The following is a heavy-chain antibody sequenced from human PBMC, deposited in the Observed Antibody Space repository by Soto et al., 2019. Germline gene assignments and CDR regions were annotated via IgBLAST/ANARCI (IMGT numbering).Heavy chain of an antibody. J-gene: IGHJ6*02. Sequence: ASVKVSCKASGYTFTSYGISWVRQAPGQGLEWMGWISAYNGNTNYAQKLQGRVTMTTDTSTSTAYMELRSLRSDDTAVYYCARGTRITIFGVVIYPPNYYYGMDVWGQGTTATVSS. V-gene: IGHV1-18*01. CDR1: GYTFTSYG. D-gene: IGHD3-3*01. CDR2: ISAYNGNT. CDR3: ARGTRITIFGVVIYPPNYYYGMDV.